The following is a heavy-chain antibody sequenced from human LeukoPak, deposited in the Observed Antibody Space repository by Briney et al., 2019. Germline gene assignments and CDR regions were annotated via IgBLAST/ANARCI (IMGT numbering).Heavy chain of an antibody. D-gene: IGHD6-19*01. J-gene: IGHJ4*02. CDR1: GFTFSSYA. CDR3: ARDRIAVAGIFDY. Sequence: GGSLRLSCAASGFTFSSYAMHWVRQAPGKGLEWVAIISYDGSNKYYADSVKGRFTISRDNSKNTLHLQMNSLRAEDTAVYYCARDRIAVAGIFDYWGQGTLVTVSS. CDR2: ISYDGSNK. V-gene: IGHV3-30-3*01.